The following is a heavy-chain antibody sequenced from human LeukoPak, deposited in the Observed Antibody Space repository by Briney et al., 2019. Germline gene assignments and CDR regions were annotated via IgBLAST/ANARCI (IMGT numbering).Heavy chain of an antibody. CDR3: ARPFDSSGYYYGMGV. J-gene: IGHJ6*02. CDR2: IIPILGTA. Sequence: SVKVSCKASGGTFSKYAISWVRQAPGQGLEWMGGIIPILGTANYAQEFQGSVTITADESTSTAYMELSSLRSEDTAVYYCARPFDSSGYYYGMGVWGQGTTVTVSS. D-gene: IGHD3-22*01. CDR1: GGTFSKYA. V-gene: IGHV1-69*13.